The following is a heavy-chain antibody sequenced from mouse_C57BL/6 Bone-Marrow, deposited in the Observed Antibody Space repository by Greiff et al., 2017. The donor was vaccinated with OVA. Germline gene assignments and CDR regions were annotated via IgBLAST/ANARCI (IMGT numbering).Heavy chain of an antibody. CDR3: AREGLYYYGSSSVDY. D-gene: IGHD1-1*01. Sequence: QVHVKQSGAELVKPGASVKLSCKASGYTFTSYWMHWVKQRPGQGLEWIGMIHPNSGSTNYNEKFKSKATLPVDKSSSTAYMQLSSLTSEDSAVYDCAREGLYYYGSSSVDYWGQGTTLTVSS. J-gene: IGHJ2*01. CDR1: GYTFTSYW. V-gene: IGHV1-64*01. CDR2: IHPNSGST.